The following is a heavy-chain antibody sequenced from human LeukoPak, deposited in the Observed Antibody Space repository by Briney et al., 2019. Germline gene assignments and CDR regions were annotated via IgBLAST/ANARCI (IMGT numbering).Heavy chain of an antibody. V-gene: IGHV3-48*03. D-gene: IGHD3-10*01. CDR1: GFTFSSSE. CDR2: ISSSGTSI. CDR3: ARAVAGTGGYFSYYYLDV. J-gene: IGHJ6*03. Sequence: GGSLRLSCATSGFTFSSSETNWVRQAPGKGLEWVSKISSSGTSINYAESVKGRFTISRDNTKNSLYLQLSSLRAEVTAIYYCARAVAGTGGYFSYYYLDVWGKGTTVTVSS.